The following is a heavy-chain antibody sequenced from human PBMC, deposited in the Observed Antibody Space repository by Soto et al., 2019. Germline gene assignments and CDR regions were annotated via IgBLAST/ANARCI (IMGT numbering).Heavy chain of an antibody. Sequence: PGGSLRLSCAASGFTFSSYAMSWVRQAPGKGLEWVSAISGSGGSTYYADSVKGRFTISRDNSKNTLYLQMNSLRAEDTAVYYCARRALGNYDFWSGYPRNFDYWGQGT. V-gene: IGHV3-23*01. J-gene: IGHJ4*02. CDR2: ISGSGGST. D-gene: IGHD3-3*01. CDR3: ARRALGNYDFWSGYPRNFDY. CDR1: GFTFSSYA.